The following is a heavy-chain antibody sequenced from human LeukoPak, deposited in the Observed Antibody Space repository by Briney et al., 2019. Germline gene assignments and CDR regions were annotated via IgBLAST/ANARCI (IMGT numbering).Heavy chain of an antibody. CDR3: ARDAGHYDFWSGYGINWFDP. Sequence: GGSLRLSCAASGFTFSSYGMHWVRQAPGKGLEWVAVIWYDGSNKYYADSVKGRFTISRDNSKNTLYLQMNSLRAEDTAVYYCARDAGHYDFWSGYGINWFDPWGQGTLVTVSS. V-gene: IGHV3-33*01. J-gene: IGHJ5*02. D-gene: IGHD3-3*01. CDR2: IWYDGSNK. CDR1: GFTFSSYG.